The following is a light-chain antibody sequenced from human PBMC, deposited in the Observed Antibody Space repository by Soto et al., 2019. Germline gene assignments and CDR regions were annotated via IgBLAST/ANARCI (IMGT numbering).Light chain of an antibody. J-gene: IGLJ3*02. CDR1: SSNIGSNT. CDR2: SNN. Sequence: QSVLTQPPSASGTPGQRVTISCSGSSSNIGSNTVNWYQQLPGTAPKLLIYSNNQRPSGVPDRFSGSKSGTSASLTTSGLQSEDGANYYCAAWDDTLTGWVLGGGPKLPS. CDR3: AAWDDTLTGWV. V-gene: IGLV1-44*01.